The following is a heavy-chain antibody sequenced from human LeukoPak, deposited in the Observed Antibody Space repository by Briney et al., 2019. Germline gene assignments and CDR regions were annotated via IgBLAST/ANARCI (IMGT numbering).Heavy chain of an antibody. D-gene: IGHD5-12*01. V-gene: IGHV1-18*01. Sequence: ASVKVSCKASGYTFSSSGISWVRQAPGQGLEWMGWISPYNDDTRYEQTLQGRVTMTTDTTTSIVYMELRSLRSDDTAVYYCARSGSGYKPIDFWGQGTRVTVFS. CDR2: ISPYNDDT. CDR1: GYTFSSSG. J-gene: IGHJ4*02. CDR3: ARSGSGYKPIDF.